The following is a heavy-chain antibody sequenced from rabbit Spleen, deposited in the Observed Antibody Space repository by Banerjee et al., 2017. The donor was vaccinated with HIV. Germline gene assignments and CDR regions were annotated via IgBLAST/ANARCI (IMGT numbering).Heavy chain of an antibody. CDR1: GFSFSAGYY. CDR3: ARDLTDVIGWNFGW. D-gene: IGHD1-1*01. V-gene: IGHV1S40*01. CDR2: IHGGSRNNI. J-gene: IGHJ4*01. Sequence: QSLEESGGDLVKPGASLTLTCTASGFSFSAGYYMCWVRQAPGKGLEWIACIHGGSRNNIYYASWAKGRFTISKTSSTTVTLQMTSLTAADTATYFCARDLTDVIGWNFGWWGPGTLVTVS.